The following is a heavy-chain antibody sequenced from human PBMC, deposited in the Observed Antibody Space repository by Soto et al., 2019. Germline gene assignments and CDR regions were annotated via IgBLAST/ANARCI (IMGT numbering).Heavy chain of an antibody. CDR2: ISYESIST. J-gene: IGHJ4*01. CDR1: RLTFSKYW. V-gene: IGHV3-30*18. CDR3: AKDMGQWVENFDY. D-gene: IGHD6-19*01. Sequence: GGSLRLSCVAPRLTFSKYWMRWVRPAPGKGLEWVAVISYESISTVYRDSVRGRFTISRDNSRNTVYLQMNGLRVEDTAVYYCAKDMGQWVENFDYWGHGTLVTVSS.